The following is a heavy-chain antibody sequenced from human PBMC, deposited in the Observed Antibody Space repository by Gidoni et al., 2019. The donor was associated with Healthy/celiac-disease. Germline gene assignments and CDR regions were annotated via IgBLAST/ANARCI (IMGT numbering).Heavy chain of an antibody. V-gene: IGHV1-69*01. CDR1: GGTSSSYS. CDR3: ADGGYSYGLFDY. D-gene: IGHD5-18*01. Sequence: QVQLVQSGAEVKKPGSTVKVSCKASGGTSSSYSISWVRQAPGQGLEWMGGIIPIFGTANYAQKFQGRVTIAADESTSTAYMELSSLRSEDTAVYYCADGGYSYGLFDYWGQGTLVTVSS. J-gene: IGHJ4*02. CDR2: IIPIFGTA.